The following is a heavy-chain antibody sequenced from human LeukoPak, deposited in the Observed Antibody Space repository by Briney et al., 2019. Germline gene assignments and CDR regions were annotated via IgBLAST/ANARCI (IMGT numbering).Heavy chain of an antibody. CDR3: AKDRRIAAAYNFDY. J-gene: IGHJ4*02. V-gene: IGHV3-74*01. D-gene: IGHD6-13*01. CDR1: GFTFSSYW. CDR2: INGDGSST. Sequence: GGSLRLSCAASGFTFSSYWMHWVRQAPGKGLVWVSRINGDGSSTTYADSVKGRFTISRDNAKNTLYLQMNSLRAEDTAIYYCAKDRRIAAAYNFDYWGQGTLVTVSS.